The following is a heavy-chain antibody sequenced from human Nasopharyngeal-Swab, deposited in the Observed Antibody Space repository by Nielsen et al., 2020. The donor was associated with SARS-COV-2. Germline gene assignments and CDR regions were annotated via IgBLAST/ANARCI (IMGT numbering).Heavy chain of an antibody. D-gene: IGHD6-13*01. CDR2: IIPIFGTA. J-gene: IGHJ5*02. Sequence: SVKVSCKASGGTFSSYAISWVRQAPGQGLERMGGIIPIFGTANYPQKFQGRVTITADESTSTAYMELSSLRSEDTAVYYCARGPIAAAGIRHWFDPWGQGTLVTVSS. CDR1: GGTFSSYA. CDR3: ARGPIAAAGIRHWFDP. V-gene: IGHV1-69*13.